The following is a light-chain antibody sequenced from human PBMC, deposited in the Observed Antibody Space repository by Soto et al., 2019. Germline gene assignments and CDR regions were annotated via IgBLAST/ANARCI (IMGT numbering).Light chain of an antibody. CDR1: NSDVGAYKF. J-gene: IGLJ1*01. V-gene: IGLV2-11*01. CDR3: CSYAGSYTWV. Sequence: QSVLTQPRSVSGSPGQSVTISCTGTNSDVGAYKFVSWFQHYPGEAPKVRIYDVTQRPSGVPDRFSGTKSGNTASLTISGLQADDEADYYCCSYAGSYTWVFGSGTKLTVL. CDR2: DVT.